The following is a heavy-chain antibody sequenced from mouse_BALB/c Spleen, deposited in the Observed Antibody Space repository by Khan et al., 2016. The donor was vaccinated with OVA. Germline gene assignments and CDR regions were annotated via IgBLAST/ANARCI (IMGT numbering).Heavy chain of an antibody. J-gene: IGHJ2*01. CDR3: AREEALYHFDH. Sequence: QVQLQQSGAELVRPGASVKLSCKTSGYIFTSYWIHWVKQRSGQGLEWIARIYPGTDNSYYNEKFKDKATLTADKSSSTAYMQLSSLKSEDSDVYVCAREEALYHFDHWGQGITLTVSS. CDR1: GYIFTSYW. V-gene: IGHV1S132*01. CDR2: IYPGTDNS. D-gene: IGHD3-2*02.